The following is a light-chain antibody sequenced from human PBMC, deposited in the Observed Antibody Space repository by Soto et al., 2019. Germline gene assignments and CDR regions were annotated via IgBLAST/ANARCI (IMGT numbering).Light chain of an antibody. CDR2: GAS. CDR1: QTVAGSY. J-gene: IGKJ1*01. Sequence: IGLTQSPCTLSLSPGERATLSCRASQTVAGSYLAWYQQKPGQAPRLLIHGASTRATGIADRFSGSGSGTDFTLTISRLEPEDFAVYYCQLYGTSHKTFGQGTKVDIK. V-gene: IGKV3-20*01. CDR3: QLYGTSHKT.